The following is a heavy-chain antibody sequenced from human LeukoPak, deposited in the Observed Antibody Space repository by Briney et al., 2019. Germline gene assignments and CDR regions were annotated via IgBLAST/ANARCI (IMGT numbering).Heavy chain of an antibody. V-gene: IGHV4-34*01. J-gene: IGHJ4*02. Sequence: SETLSLTCAVYGGSFSGYYWSWTRQPPGKGLEWIGEINHSGSTNYNPSLKSRVTISVDTSKNQFSLKLSSVTAADTAVYYCARARRGIAARPIDYWGQGTLVTVSS. D-gene: IGHD6-6*01. CDR1: GGSFSGYY. CDR2: INHSGST. CDR3: ARARRGIAARPIDY.